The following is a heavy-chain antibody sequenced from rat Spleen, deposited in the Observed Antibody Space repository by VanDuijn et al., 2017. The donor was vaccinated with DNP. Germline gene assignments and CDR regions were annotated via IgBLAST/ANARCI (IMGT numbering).Heavy chain of an antibody. D-gene: IGHD1-11*01. CDR1: GFSFSTFP. J-gene: IGHJ2*01. CDR2: SSPGGDSS. Sequence: EVQLVESGGGLVQPGRSMELSCVASGFSFSTFPMAWVRQAPTKGLEWVATSSPGGDSSHYRDSVKGRFTISRDNAKSTLYLQMNSLRSEDTATYYCTRNPSYGGYSERFDYWGQGVMVTVSS. CDR3: TRNPSYGGYSERFDY. V-gene: IGHV5-46*01.